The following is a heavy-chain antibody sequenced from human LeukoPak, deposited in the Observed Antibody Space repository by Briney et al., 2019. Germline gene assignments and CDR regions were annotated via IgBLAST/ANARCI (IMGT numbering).Heavy chain of an antibody. D-gene: IGHD3-3*01. CDR2: IYYNGGT. CDR1: GGSISSYY. Sequence: SETLSLTCTVSGGSISSYYWGWIRQPPGKGLEWIGYIYYNGGTNYNPSLKSRVTISVDTSKNQFSLNLSSVTAADTAVYYCARYMRNSGTYDFDYWGQGTLVTVSS. CDR3: ARYMRNSGTYDFDY. J-gene: IGHJ4*02. V-gene: IGHV4-59*08.